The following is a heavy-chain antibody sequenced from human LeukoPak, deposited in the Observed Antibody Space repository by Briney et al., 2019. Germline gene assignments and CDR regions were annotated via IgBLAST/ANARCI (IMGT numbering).Heavy chain of an antibody. D-gene: IGHD5-18*01. CDR1: GYTFTSYD. CDR2: MNPNSGNT. Sequence: ASLKVSCKASGYTFTSYDINWVRQATGQGLEWMGWMNPNSGNTVYAQKFQGRVTMTRNTPISTAYMELCSLRSEDTAVYYCARGRTAMVIRYYYYYMDVWGKGTTVTVSS. V-gene: IGHV1-8*01. J-gene: IGHJ6*03. CDR3: ARGRTAMVIRYYYYYMDV.